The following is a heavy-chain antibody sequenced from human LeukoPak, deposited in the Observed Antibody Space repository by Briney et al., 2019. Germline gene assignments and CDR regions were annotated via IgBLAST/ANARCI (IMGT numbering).Heavy chain of an antibody. CDR3: ARESGAFSPFGF. CDR2: VHLNGAT. Sequence: SETXSLTCAVSGGSIITTNWWSWVRQPPGKGLEWIGEVHLNGATNYNPSLESRVSMSIDKSKNQLSLKLRSVSAADTAIYYCARESGAFSPFGFWGQGTLVTVSS. J-gene: IGHJ4*02. CDR1: GGSIITTNW. V-gene: IGHV4-4*02. D-gene: IGHD1-26*01.